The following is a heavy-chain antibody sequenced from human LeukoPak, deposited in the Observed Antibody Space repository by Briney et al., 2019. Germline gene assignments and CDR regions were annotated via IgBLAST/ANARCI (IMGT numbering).Heavy chain of an antibody. V-gene: IGHV4-61*01. Sequence: SETLSLTCTVSGGSISTGNYYWSWLRQHPEKGLEYIGYIYYSGSTYYNPSLKSRVTISVDTSKNQFSLKLSSVTAADTAVYYCARDMTTHFDYWGQGTLVTVSS. CDR2: IYYSGST. D-gene: IGHD4-11*01. CDR3: ARDMTTHFDY. J-gene: IGHJ4*02. CDR1: GGSISTGNYY.